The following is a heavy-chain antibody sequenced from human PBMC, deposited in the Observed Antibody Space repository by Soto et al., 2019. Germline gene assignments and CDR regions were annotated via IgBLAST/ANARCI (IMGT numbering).Heavy chain of an antibody. V-gene: IGHV5-10-1*01. CDR1: GYSFTRKW. D-gene: IGHD1-26*01. CDR3: TPTLPPSGSYFFSWFDP. Sequence: PGGSLKISCKASGYSFTRKWIRWVRQAPGKGLEWIGSIDPTDTYTNYSPAIQGHVTIAVDKSSSTAYVQWSSLKASDTAMYYCTPTLPPSGSYFFSWFDPWGQGTLVTVSS. CDR2: IDPTDTYT. J-gene: IGHJ5*02.